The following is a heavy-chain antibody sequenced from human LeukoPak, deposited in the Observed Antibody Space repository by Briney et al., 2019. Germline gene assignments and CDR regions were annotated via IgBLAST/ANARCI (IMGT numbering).Heavy chain of an antibody. CDR1: GFTFTSSA. J-gene: IGHJ5*02. CDR3: AADSYYDRWWFDP. Sequence: SVKVSCKASGFTFTSSAMQWVRQARGQRLEWIGWIVVGSGNTNYAQKFQERVTITRDMSTSTAYMELSSLRSEDTAVYYCAADSYYDRWWFDPWGQGTLVTVSS. CDR2: IVVGSGNT. V-gene: IGHV1-58*02. D-gene: IGHD3-22*01.